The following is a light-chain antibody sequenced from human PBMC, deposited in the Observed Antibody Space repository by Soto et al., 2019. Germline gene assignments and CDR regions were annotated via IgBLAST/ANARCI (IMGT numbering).Light chain of an antibody. V-gene: IGKV1-39*01. J-gene: IGKJ5*01. CDR3: QQSFSVPIN. CDR2: STS. CDR1: QSIAGY. Sequence: DIQMTQSPSSLSASVGDRFTITCRASQSIAGYLSWYQQRPGKAPKFLIYSTSNLQRGVPSRFSGSGSGTDFSLTINGLQPEDFATYFCQQSFSVPINFGQGTRLEIK.